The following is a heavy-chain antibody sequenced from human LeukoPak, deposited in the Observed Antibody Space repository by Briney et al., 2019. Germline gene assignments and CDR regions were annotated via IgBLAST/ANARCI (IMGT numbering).Heavy chain of an antibody. Sequence: PGGSLRLSCAASGFTFNIYAMSWVRQAPGKRLDWVSGISGISDTTYYADSVKGRFTISRDNSKNTLYLQMNSLRAEDTAVYYCAKAANRGDILTGYFALDYWGQGTLVTVSS. V-gene: IGHV3-23*01. D-gene: IGHD3-9*01. CDR2: ISGISDTT. J-gene: IGHJ4*02. CDR1: GFTFNIYA. CDR3: AKAANRGDILTGYFALDY.